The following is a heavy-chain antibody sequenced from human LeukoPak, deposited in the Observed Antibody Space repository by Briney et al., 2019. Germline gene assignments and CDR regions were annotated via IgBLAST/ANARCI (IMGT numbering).Heavy chain of an antibody. CDR3: ARYYSRNFDY. Sequence: SDPLSLTCTVSAGSISSYYWSWLRHPTGKGLEWIGYVYFSGSTNYNPSLKSRVPISVDTSQNQFSLKLNSVTAADTAVYSCARYYSRNFDYWGQGTLVTVSS. D-gene: IGHD1-26*01. J-gene: IGHJ4*02. V-gene: IGHV4-59*07. CDR1: AGSISSYY. CDR2: VYFSGST.